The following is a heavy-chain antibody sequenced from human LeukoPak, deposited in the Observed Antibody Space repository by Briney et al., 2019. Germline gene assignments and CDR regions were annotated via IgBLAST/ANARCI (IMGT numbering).Heavy chain of an antibody. D-gene: IGHD4-17*01. CDR3: ARERYGDYYFDY. J-gene: IGHJ4*02. CDR1: GFTFSSYG. Sequence: GGSLRLSCAAPGFTFSSYGMHWVRQAPGKGLEWVAVIWYDGSNKYYADSVKGRFTISRDNSKNTLYLQMNSLRAEDTAVYYCARERYGDYYFDYWGQGTLVTVSS. V-gene: IGHV3-33*01. CDR2: IWYDGSNK.